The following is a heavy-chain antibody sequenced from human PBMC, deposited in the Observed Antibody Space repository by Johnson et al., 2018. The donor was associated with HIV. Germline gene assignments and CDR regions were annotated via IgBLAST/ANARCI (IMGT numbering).Heavy chain of an antibody. J-gene: IGHJ3*02. D-gene: IGHD1-1*01. V-gene: IGHV3-11*04. CDR3: AREGTLGAFDI. CDR1: GITVSSNY. CDR2: ISNSAITL. Sequence: QMLLVESGGGLAQPGGSLRLSCAASGITVSSNYMSSVRQAPGKGLEWLSYISNSAITLYYADSVKGRFIISRDNSKNTLYLQMNSLRAEDTAVYYCAREGTLGAFDIWGQGTMVTVSS.